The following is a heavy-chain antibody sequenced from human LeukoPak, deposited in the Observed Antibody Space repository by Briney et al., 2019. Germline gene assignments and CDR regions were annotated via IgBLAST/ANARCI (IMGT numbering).Heavy chain of an antibody. CDR3: ARLRDGYNYYYDY. J-gene: IGHJ4*02. D-gene: IGHD5-24*01. CDR2: IYPGDSNT. Sequence: HGESLKISCKGSGYSFTIYWIGRVPQLPGKGLEWMGIIYPGDSNTRYSPSFQGQVTISADKSTSTAYLQWSSLKASDTAMYYCARLRDGYNYYYDYWGQGTLVTVSS. V-gene: IGHV5-51*01. CDR1: GYSFTIYW.